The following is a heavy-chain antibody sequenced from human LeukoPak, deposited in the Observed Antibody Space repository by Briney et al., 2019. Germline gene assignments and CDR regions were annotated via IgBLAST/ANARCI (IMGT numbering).Heavy chain of an antibody. CDR1: GFTFNSHW. CDR3: AREWHDAFDI. V-gene: IGHV3-74*01. CDR2: INGDGSST. J-gene: IGHJ3*02. Sequence: PGGSLRLSCAASGFTFNSHWMHWVRQAPGKGLVWVSRINGDGSSTTYADSVRGRFTISRDDAKNTLYLEMNSLRAEDTAAYYCAREWHDAFDIWGQGTMVTVSS. D-gene: IGHD5-24*01.